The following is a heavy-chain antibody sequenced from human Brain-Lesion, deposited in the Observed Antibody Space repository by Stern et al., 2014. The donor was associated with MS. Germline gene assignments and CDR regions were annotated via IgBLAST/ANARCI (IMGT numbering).Heavy chain of an antibody. Sequence: QLQLQESGPGLVKPSQTLSLSCTVSGGSISSGGYYWSWIRQPAGKGLEWIGRIFNSGTTSYNPPLKSRAPHSIDRSQKQYSLRLTPMTAADTAVYYCARGRVVPGFQYYATDVWGQGTTVIVSS. CDR2: IFNSGTT. CDR1: GGSISSGGYY. D-gene: IGHD2-2*01. V-gene: IGHV4-61*02. CDR3: ARGRVVPGFQYYATDV. J-gene: IGHJ6*02.